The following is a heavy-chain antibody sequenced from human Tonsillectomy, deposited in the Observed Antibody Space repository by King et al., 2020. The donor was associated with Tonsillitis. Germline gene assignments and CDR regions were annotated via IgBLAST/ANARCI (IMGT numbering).Heavy chain of an antibody. CDR3: AREFIAHWELGY. CDR2: ISVYHGNT. D-gene: IGHD4-23*01. CDR1: GYIFTNFG. Sequence: VQLVESGAEVKKXGASVKXSCKASGYIFTNFGITWVRQAPGQGLEWMGWISVYHGNTDYAQKLQGRVSMTTDTSTNTAYMELRSLTSDDTAVYFCAREFIAHWELGYWGQGTLVTVSS. J-gene: IGHJ4*02. V-gene: IGHV1-18*04.